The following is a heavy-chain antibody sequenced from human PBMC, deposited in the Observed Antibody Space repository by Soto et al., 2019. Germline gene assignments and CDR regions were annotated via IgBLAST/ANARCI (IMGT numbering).Heavy chain of an antibody. CDR1: GFTFSSYA. D-gene: IGHD2-2*01. CDR2: ISGSGGST. V-gene: IGHV3-23*01. J-gene: IGHJ6*02. CDR3: AKGTLVPAATRAYYYYGMDV. Sequence: EVQLLESGGGLVQPGGSLRLSCAASGFTFSSYAMSWVRQAPGKGLEWVSAISGSGGSTYYADSVKGRFTISRDNSKNTLYLQMNSLRVEDTAVYYCAKGTLVPAATRAYYYYGMDVWGQGTTVTVSS.